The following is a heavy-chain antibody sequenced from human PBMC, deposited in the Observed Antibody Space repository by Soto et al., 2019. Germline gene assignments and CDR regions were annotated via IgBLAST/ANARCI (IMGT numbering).Heavy chain of an antibody. D-gene: IGHD6-19*01. V-gene: IGHV3-7*05. CDR2: IKQDGSEK. Sequence: GGSLRLSCAASGFTFSSYWMSWVRQAPGRGLEWVANIKQDGSEKYYVDSVKGRFTISRDNAKNSLYLQMNSLRAEDTAVYYCARERIPGYSSGWYPTVNWFDPWGQGTLVTVSS. CDR1: GFTFSSYW. J-gene: IGHJ5*02. CDR3: ARERIPGYSSGWYPTVNWFDP.